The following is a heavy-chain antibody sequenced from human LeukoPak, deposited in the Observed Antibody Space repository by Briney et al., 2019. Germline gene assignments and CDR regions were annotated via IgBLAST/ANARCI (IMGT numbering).Heavy chain of an antibody. CDR2: IWYGGSNK. J-gene: IGHJ4*02. CDR1: GFTFSSYG. D-gene: IGHD6-6*01. V-gene: IGHV3-33*08. CDR3: AREKYSSSSDYFDY. Sequence: GGSLRLSCAASGFTFSSYGMHWVRQAPGKGLEWVAVIWYGGSNKYYADSVKGRFTISRDNAKNSLYLQMNSLRAEDSAVYYCAREKYSSSSDYFDYWGQGTLVTVSS.